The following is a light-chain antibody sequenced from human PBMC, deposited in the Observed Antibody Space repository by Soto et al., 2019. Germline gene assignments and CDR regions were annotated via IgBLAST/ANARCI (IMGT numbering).Light chain of an antibody. J-gene: IGKJ4*01. Sequence: DIQMTQSPSSVSGSVGDRVTITGRASQDITWWLAWYQQKPGKAPKLLIYGASSLQSGVPSRFSGSGSETDFTLTISSLQAEDVAVYYCQQYYSTPLTFGGGTKVDI. CDR1: QDITWW. CDR3: QQYYSTPLT. CDR2: GAS. V-gene: IGKV1-12*01.